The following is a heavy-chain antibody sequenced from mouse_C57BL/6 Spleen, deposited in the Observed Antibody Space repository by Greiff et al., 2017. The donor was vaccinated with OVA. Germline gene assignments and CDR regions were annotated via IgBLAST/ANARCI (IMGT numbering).Heavy chain of an antibody. V-gene: IGHV1-81*01. Sequence: VQLVESGAELARPGASVKLSCKASGYTFTSYGISWVKQRTGQGLEWIGGIYPRSGNTYYNEKFKGKATLTADKSSSTAYMELRSLTSEDSAVYFCARMDRGYLDYWGQGTTLTVSS. J-gene: IGHJ2*01. CDR1: GYTFTSYG. CDR2: IYPRSGNT. CDR3: ARMDRGYLDY.